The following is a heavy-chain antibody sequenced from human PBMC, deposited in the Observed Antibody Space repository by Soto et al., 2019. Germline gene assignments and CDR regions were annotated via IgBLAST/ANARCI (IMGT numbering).Heavy chain of an antibody. CDR3: ARGGGSPYHDHEFDY. CDR1: GVSTSNHY. Sequence: HSWTPSLPFSASGVSTSNHYWTWIRKPPGQGPEWIGCIYYRGTTNYNASFNSRVTISVDTSKNQFSLKLTSVTTADTAVYYCARGGGSPYHDHEFDYWGQGILVTVSS. J-gene: IGHJ4*02. CDR2: IYYRGTT. D-gene: IGHD2-2*01. V-gene: IGHV4-59*11.